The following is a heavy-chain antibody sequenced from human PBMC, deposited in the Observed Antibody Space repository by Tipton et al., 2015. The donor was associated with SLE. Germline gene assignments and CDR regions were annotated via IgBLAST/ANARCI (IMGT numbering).Heavy chain of an antibody. CDR3: ATIAQAAAGSAWFDP. V-gene: IGHV4-61*02. CDR1: GASVSSSFHQ. D-gene: IGHD6-13*01. Sequence: TLSLTCTVSGASVSSSFHQWSWLRQPAGEGREWIGHSSGSATYNPSLKSRVTISVDTSKTQFSLKLSSVTAADTAVYYCATIAQAAAGSAWFDPWGHVNLVTASS. CDR2: SSGSA. J-gene: IGHJ5*02.